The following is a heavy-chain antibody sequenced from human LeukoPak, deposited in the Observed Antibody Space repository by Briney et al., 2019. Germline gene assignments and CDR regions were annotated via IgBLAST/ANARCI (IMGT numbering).Heavy chain of an antibody. CDR1: GGSISSGSYY. CDR2: INYSGNT. V-gene: IGHV4-39*07. Sequence: SETLSLTCTVSGGSISSGSYYWGWIRQPPGKGPEWIGSINYSGNTYYNPSLKSRVTISVDTSKNQFSLKLSSVTAADTAVYYCARGPGRYFDWLLPTLPYYYYMDVWGKGTTVTVSS. J-gene: IGHJ6*03. CDR3: ARGPGRYFDWLLPTLPYYYYMDV. D-gene: IGHD3-9*01.